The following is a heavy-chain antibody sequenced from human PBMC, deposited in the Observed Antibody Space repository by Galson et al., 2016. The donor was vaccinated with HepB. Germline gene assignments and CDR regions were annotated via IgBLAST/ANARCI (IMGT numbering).Heavy chain of an antibody. Sequence: PLSLTCSVSVASISSGGYFWSWLRHFPGKGLEWMGHIYYRGTTSYNSSLKSRLTIRIDTSKNQFSLTLASVTAADTAVYYCARDHGYYGSGDQNWFAPWGRGILVTVSS. J-gene: IGHJ5*02. V-gene: IGHV4-31*03. CDR3: ARDHGYYGSGDQNWFAP. D-gene: IGHD3-10*01. CDR1: VASISSGGYF. CDR2: IYYRGTT.